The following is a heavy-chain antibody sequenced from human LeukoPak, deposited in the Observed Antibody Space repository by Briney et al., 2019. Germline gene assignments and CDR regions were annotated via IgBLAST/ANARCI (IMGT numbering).Heavy chain of an antibody. CDR1: GYSFTSYW. J-gene: IGHJ4*02. CDR2: IYPGDSGT. CDR3: VRLYPYSGHDVVKLGY. D-gene: IGHD5-12*01. V-gene: IGHV5-51*01. Sequence: PGESLKISCKGSGYSFTSYWIGWVRQMPGKGLEWMGIIYPGDSGTRYSPSFQGQVTFSADKSINTAYLQWSSLKASDTAVYYCVRLYPYSGHDVVKLGYWGQGTLVTVSS.